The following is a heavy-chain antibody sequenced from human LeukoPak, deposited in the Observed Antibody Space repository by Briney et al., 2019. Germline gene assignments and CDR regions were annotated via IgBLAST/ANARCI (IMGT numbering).Heavy chain of an antibody. Sequence: SETLSLTCTVSGDSISNNYWNWIRQPPGKGLEWIGYISSTGSNDYNPSLKSRVTISVDTSRNLFSLRLTSVTAADTAVYYCGRHFTGTSGNYYTDSWGQGTLVTVPS. CDR3: GRHFTGTSGNYYTDS. CDR2: ISSTGSN. D-gene: IGHD3-10*01. J-gene: IGHJ5*01. V-gene: IGHV4-59*08. CDR1: GDSISNNY.